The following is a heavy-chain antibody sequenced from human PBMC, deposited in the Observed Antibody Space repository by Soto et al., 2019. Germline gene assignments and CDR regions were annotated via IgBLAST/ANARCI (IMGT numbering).Heavy chain of an antibody. Sequence: PGGSLRLSCAASGFTFSSYAMHWVRQAPGKGLEWVAVISYDGSNKYYADSVKGRFTISRDNSKNTLYLQMNSLRAEDTAVYYCARERALDTAMGPGFVDVWRQGTTVTVSS. CDR1: GFTFSSYA. V-gene: IGHV3-30-3*01. J-gene: IGHJ6*02. CDR3: ARERALDTAMGPGFVDV. CDR2: ISYDGSNK. D-gene: IGHD5-18*01.